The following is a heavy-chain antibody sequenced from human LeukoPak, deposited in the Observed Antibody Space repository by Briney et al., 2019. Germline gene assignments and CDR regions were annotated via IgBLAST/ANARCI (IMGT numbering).Heavy chain of an antibody. D-gene: IGHD1-1*01. CDR3: ASTGTRRDY. CDR2: INHSGST. V-gene: IGHV4-34*01. CDR1: GGSFSGYY. J-gene: IGHJ4*02. Sequence: SETLSLTCAVYGGSFSGYYWSWIRQPPGKGLEWIGEINHSGSTNYNPSLKSRVTISVDTSKNQFSLKLSSVTAADTAVYYCASTGTRRDYWGQETLVTVSS.